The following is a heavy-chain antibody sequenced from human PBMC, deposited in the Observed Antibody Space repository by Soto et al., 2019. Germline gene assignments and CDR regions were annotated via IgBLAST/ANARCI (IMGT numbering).Heavy chain of an antibody. Sequence: QVQLVQSGAEVKKPGASVKVSCKASGYTFISYGICWVRQAPGQGLEWMGGINAFNGNTNYAQKLQSRVTMTRDTSTSTAYMELRSLRSDDTAVYYCARDPVAGTYFDYWGEGTLVTVSS. CDR1: GYTFISYG. CDR3: ARDPVAGTYFDY. J-gene: IGHJ4*02. V-gene: IGHV1-18*01. CDR2: INAFNGNT. D-gene: IGHD6-19*01.